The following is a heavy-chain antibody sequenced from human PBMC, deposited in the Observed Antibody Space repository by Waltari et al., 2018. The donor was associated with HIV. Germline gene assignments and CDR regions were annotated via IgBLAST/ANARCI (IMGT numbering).Heavy chain of an antibody. Sequence: EVHLVESGGGLVKPGGSLRLSCKAPGSSFSSFSMHWVREVPGKGLEWVSAISNRSDFSNYADAVKGRFTIYRDNAANSLYLQMNALRNEDTAVYFCASLPTEGQPPRVFWGQGIIVTVSS. V-gene: IGHV3-21*06. CDR2: ISNRSDFS. J-gene: IGHJ4*02. CDR1: GSSFSSFS. D-gene: IGHD5-18*01. CDR3: ASLPTEGQPPRVF.